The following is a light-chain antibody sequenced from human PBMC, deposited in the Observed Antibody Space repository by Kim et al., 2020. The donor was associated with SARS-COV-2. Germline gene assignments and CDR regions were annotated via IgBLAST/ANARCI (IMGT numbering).Light chain of an antibody. Sequence: VSPGERATLSSRASQTVSTNLAWDQQKPCPPPRLIIYSSSTRATGVPVRFSGSGSGTEFTLTISSLQSEYYAVYYCQQYNNWLFTFGPGTKVDIK. CDR2: SSS. J-gene: IGKJ3*01. V-gene: IGKV3-15*01. CDR1: QTVSTN. CDR3: QQYNNWLFT.